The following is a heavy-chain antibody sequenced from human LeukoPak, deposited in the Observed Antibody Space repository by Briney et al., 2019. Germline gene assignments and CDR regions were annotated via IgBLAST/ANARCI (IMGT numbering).Heavy chain of an antibody. J-gene: IGHJ6*03. CDR1: GDSVSSNSAA. CDR2: TYYGSKWYN. CDR3: ARVVRGDSSSWNLYYYYMDV. D-gene: IGHD6-13*01. V-gene: IGHV6-1*01. Sequence: SQTLSLTCAISGDSVSSNSAAWNWIRQSPSRGLEWLGRTYYGSKWYNDYAVSVKSRITINPDTSKNQFSLQLNSVTPEDTAVYYCARVVRGDSSSWNLYYYYMDVWGKGTTVTISS.